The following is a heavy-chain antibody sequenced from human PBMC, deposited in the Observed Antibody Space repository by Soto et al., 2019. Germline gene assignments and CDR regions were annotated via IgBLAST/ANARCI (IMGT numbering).Heavy chain of an antibody. V-gene: IGHV3-30*18. Sequence: GGSLRLSCAASGFTLRSNGMHWVRQAPGKGLEWVAITSYDGTNEYYADSVKGRFTISRDNSKNTVYLQMNSLRVEDTAVYYCVKGLCSGYSPFDYWGQGTLVTVSS. J-gene: IGHJ4*02. D-gene: IGHD3-3*01. CDR1: GFTLRSNG. CDR3: VKGLCSGYSPFDY. CDR2: TSYDGTNE.